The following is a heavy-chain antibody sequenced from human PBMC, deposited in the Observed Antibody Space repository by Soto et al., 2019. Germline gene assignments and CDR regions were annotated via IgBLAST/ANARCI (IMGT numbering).Heavy chain of an antibody. V-gene: IGHV3-21*06. CDR3: AREDGIVGATSAFDY. CDR2: INGRGNYI. CDR1: GFTFSAYT. J-gene: IGHJ4*02. Sequence: PGGSLRLSCAASGFTFSAYTMNWVRQAPGKGLEWVSSINGRGNYIYHADSVKGRFTISRDNAKNSLYLQMNSLRAEDTAVYFCAREDGIVGATSAFDYWGRGALVTVSS. D-gene: IGHD1-26*01.